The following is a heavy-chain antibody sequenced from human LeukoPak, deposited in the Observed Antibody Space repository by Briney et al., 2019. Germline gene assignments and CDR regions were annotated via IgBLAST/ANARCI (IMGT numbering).Heavy chain of an antibody. CDR2: IYSSGSI. J-gene: IGHJ5*02. CDR3: ARAQARGVFNWFHP. D-gene: IGHD3-10*01. CDR1: RGSISSGDYY. V-gene: IGHV4-61*02. Sequence: PSQTLSLTCTVSRGSISSGDYYWSWIRQPAGKGLEWIGRIYSSGSINYNPSLKSRVAISLDTSRNQFSLKLSSVTAADTAVYYCARAQARGVFNWFHPWGQGTLVTVSS.